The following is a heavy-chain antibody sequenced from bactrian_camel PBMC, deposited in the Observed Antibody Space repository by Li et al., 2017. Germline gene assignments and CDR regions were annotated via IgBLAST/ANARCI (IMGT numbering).Heavy chain of an antibody. CDR2: IYQPRGST. Sequence: HVQLVESGGGSVQAGGSLRLACSAAGTTDSLCCMGWFRQAPGKAREGVASIYQPRGSTYYIDSVKGRFTISQHNSKDTLNLQMNNLKPEGTALYYCAFEVLPREPRRRRQAGTCIGDYCCQYNYWAEGTQVTVS. CDR3: AFEVLPREPRRRRQAGTCIGDYCCQYNY. J-gene: IGHJ4*01. CDR1: GTTDSLCC. V-gene: IGHV3-2*01. D-gene: IGHD6*01.